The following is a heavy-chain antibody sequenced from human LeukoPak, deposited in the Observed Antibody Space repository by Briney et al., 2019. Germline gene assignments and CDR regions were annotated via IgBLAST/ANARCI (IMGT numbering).Heavy chain of an antibody. CDR1: GFTFSSYG. J-gene: IGHJ4*02. Sequence: GGSLRLSCAASGFTFSSYGMHWVRQAPGKGLEWVAVIWYDGSNKYYADSVKGRFTISRDNSRNTLYLQMNSLRAEDTAVYYCARDGPGRGFDYWGQGTLVTVSS. CDR2: IWYDGSNK. V-gene: IGHV3-33*01. CDR3: ARDGPGRGFDY.